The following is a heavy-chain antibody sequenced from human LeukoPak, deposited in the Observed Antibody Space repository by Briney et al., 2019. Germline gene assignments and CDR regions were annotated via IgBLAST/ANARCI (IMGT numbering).Heavy chain of an antibody. CDR1: GGSISSGGYY. V-gene: IGHV4-61*08. J-gene: IGHJ3*02. CDR3: AREMAITGALDI. CDR2: IYYSGST. D-gene: IGHD5-24*01. Sequence: SSQTLSLTCTVSGGSISSGGYYWNWIRQPPGKGLEWVGYIYYSGSTKYNPSLNSRVTISVDTSKNQFSLKLSSVTAADTAVYYCAREMAITGALDIWGQGSMVTVSS.